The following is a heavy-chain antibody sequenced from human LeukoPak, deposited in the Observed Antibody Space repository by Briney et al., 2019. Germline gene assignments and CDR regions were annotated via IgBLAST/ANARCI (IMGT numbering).Heavy chain of an antibody. Sequence: GGSLRLSCAASGLTLSNYWMHWVRQAPGKGLVWVSRMNNDGSGTTYADSVRGRFTISRDNAKNTLYLQMNSLRVEDTAVYFCAREIMVSREWYFDLWGRGTLVTVAS. D-gene: IGHD2-21*01. CDR3: AREIMVSREWYFDL. V-gene: IGHV3-74*01. CDR2: MNNDGSGT. J-gene: IGHJ2*01. CDR1: GLTLSNYW.